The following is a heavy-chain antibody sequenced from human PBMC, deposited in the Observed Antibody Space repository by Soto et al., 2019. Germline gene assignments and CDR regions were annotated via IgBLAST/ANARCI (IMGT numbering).Heavy chain of an antibody. Sequence: SETLSLTCSVSGGSISGGDYHWSWIRQAPGKGLEWVGGIFYTGTTYYSPSLKDRVTISVDTSKNSFSLNLTSVTAADTAVYFCARLVVVAPVANAWGQGTLVTVSS. J-gene: IGHJ5*02. CDR2: IFYTGTT. CDR1: GGSISGGDYH. D-gene: IGHD2-2*01. V-gene: IGHV4-39*02. CDR3: ARLVVVAPVANA.